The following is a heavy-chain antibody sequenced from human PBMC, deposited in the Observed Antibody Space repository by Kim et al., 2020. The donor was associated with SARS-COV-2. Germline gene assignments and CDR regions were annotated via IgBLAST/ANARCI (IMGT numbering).Heavy chain of an antibody. J-gene: IGHJ6*02. D-gene: IGHD5-12*01. CDR1: GGTFRSYT. CDR2: IIPFLGIA. V-gene: IGHV1-69*02. CDR3: ARSGYDSIYYGMDV. Sequence: SVKVSCKASGGTFRSYTISWVRQAPGQGLEWMGRIIPFLGIANYAQKLQGRVTITADKSTSTAYMELSSLRSEDTAVYYCARSGYDSIYYGMDVWGQGTTVTVSS.